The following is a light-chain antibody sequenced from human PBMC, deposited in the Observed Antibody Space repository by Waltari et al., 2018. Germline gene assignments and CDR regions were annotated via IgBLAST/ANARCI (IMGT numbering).Light chain of an antibody. Sequence: DIVMTQSPDSLAVSLGEGATINCKSSQSVVYSSNNKNFLAWYQQKAGQPPKLLIYWASTRESGVPDRFSGSGSGTDFTLTISSLQAEDVAVYYCQQYCTTPWTFGQGTKVEIK. CDR3: QQYCTTPWT. J-gene: IGKJ1*01. CDR1: QSVVYSSNNKNF. V-gene: IGKV4-1*01. CDR2: WAS.